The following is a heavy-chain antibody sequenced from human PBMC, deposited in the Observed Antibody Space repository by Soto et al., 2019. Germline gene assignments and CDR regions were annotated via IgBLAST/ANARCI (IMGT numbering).Heavy chain of an antibody. J-gene: IGHJ4*02. D-gene: IGHD3-22*01. CDR2: INYSGRYM. CDR1: GFSFSSSD. Sequence: GGSLRLSCATSGFSFSSSDMTWVRQAPGKWLEYVSSINYSGRYMFYAGSLRGRFTVSRDNAKNSLYLQMNSLRAEDTAVYYCARKSSSDSTGYDYFDYWGQGXLVTVYS. V-gene: IGHV3-21*06. CDR3: ARKSSSDSTGYDYFDY.